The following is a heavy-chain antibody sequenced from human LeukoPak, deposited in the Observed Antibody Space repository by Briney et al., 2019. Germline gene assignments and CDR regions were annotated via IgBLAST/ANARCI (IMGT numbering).Heavy chain of an antibody. CDR2: IYSGGST. Sequence: PGGSLRLSCAASGFTVSNNYISWVRQAPGKGLEWVAVIYSGGSTKYADSVKARFTISRDNSKNTVYLKMNSLRADDTAVYYCARATLDNWGQGTLVTVSS. J-gene: IGHJ4*02. V-gene: IGHV3-53*01. CDR3: ARATLDN. CDR1: GFTVSNNY.